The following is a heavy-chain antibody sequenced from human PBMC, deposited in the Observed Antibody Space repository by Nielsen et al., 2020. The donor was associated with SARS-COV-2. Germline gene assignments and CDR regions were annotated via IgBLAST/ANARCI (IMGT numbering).Heavy chain of an antibody. V-gene: IGHV3-7*01. J-gene: IGHJ4*02. CDR3: ARDLGSSSWYEMDY. D-gene: IGHD6-13*01. Sequence: GGSLRLSCAASGFTFSSYWMSWVRQAPGKGLEWVANIKQDGSEKYYVDSVKGRFTISRDNAKNTLYLQMNSLRAEDTAVYYCARDLGSSSWYEMDYWGQGTLVTVSS. CDR2: IKQDGSEK. CDR1: GFTFSSYW.